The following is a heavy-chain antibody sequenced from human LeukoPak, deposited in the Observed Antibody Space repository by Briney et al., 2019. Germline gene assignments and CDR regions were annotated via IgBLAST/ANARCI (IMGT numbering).Heavy chain of an antibody. CDR2: IYYSGST. D-gene: IGHD2-15*01. V-gene: IGHV4-59*01. CDR1: GGSISTYY. Sequence: SETLSLTCTVSGGSISTYYWSWIRQPPGKGLEWIGYIYYSGSTNYNPSLKSRVTISVDTSKNQFSLKLSSVTAADTAVYYCARDCSGGSCYLYGMDVWGQGTTVTVSS. J-gene: IGHJ6*02. CDR3: ARDCSGGSCYLYGMDV.